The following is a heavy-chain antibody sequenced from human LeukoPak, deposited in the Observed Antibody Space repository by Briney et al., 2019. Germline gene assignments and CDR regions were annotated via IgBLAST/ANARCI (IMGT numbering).Heavy chain of an antibody. J-gene: IGHJ3*02. V-gene: IGHV3-11*01. D-gene: IGHD5-24*01. CDR2: ISSSGSTI. CDR1: GFTFSDYY. Sequence: GGSLRLSCAASGFTFSDYYMSWIRQAPGKGLEWVSYISSSGSTIYYADSVRGRFTISRDNAKNSLYLQMNSLRAEDTAVYYCARDPADADAFDIWGQGTMVTVSS. CDR3: ARDPADADAFDI.